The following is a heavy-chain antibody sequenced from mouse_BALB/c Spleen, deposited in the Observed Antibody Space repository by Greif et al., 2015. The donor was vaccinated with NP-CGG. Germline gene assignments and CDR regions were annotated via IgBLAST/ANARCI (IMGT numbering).Heavy chain of an antibody. CDR3: AEEGNDGYSFAY. CDR1: GYTFTSYV. V-gene: IGHV1-14*01. D-gene: IGHD2-3*01. CDR2: INPYNDGT. J-gene: IGHJ3*01. Sequence: EVKLQESGPELVKPGASVKMSCKASGYTFTSYVMHWVKQKPGQGLEWIGYINPYNDGTKYNEKFKGKATLTSDKSSSTAYVELSSLTSEDSAVYYCAEEGNDGYSFAYWGQGTLVTVSA.